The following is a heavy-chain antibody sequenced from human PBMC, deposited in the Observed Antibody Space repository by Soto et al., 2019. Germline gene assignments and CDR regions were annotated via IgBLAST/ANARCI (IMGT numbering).Heavy chain of an antibody. J-gene: IGHJ3*02. Sequence: EVQLEESGGGSVQLGESLRVSCVASGFTFRNKWMHWVRQVPGKGLVWVSRISGDGTRASYGDFVKGRFTISRDNARNLVFLQLNSLTVDDTGVYHCARGGAAGRGDAIDIWGPGTTVAVTS. CDR3: ARGGAAGRGDAIDI. CDR1: GFTFRNKW. D-gene: IGHD3-10*01. CDR2: ISGDGTRA. V-gene: IGHV3-74*01.